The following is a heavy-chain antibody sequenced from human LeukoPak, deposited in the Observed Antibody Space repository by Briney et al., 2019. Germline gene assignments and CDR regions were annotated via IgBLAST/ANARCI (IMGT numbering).Heavy chain of an antibody. CDR2: MYHTGHT. CDR3: ARHPFATPFDY. CDR1: GGSISNYY. V-gene: IGHV4-59*08. D-gene: IGHD2-15*01. Sequence: SETLSLTCNVSGGSISNYYWSWIRQPPGKGLEWIGYMYHTGHTMYNSSLKSQVTMSLDTSNNHFSLRLSSVTAADTAVYYCARHPFATPFDYWGPGTVVTVSS. J-gene: IGHJ4*02.